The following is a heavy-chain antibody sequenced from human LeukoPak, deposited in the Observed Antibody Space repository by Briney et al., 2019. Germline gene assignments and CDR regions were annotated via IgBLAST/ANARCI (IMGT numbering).Heavy chain of an antibody. D-gene: IGHD6-19*01. Sequence: NPGGSLRLSCAASGFTFSIYSMNWVRQAPGKGLEWVSSISSSSSYIYYADSVKGRFTISRDNAKNSLYLQMNSLRAEDTAVYYCAKGYSSGWYDAFDIWGQGTMVTVSS. V-gene: IGHV3-21*04. CDR3: AKGYSSGWYDAFDI. CDR2: ISSSSSYI. J-gene: IGHJ3*02. CDR1: GFTFSIYS.